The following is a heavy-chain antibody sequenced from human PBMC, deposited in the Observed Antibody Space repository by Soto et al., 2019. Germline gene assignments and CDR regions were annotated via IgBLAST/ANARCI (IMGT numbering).Heavy chain of an antibody. Sequence: GGSLRLSCAASGFTFSSYAMSWVRQAPGKGLEWVSAISGSGGSTYYADSVKGRFTISRDKCKNTLYLQMNSLRAEDTAVYYCAKEPYDALMGGAGGEGAFDIWGQGTMVTVSS. J-gene: IGHJ3*02. CDR1: GFTFSSYA. CDR2: ISGSGGST. V-gene: IGHV3-23*01. D-gene: IGHD2-8*01. CDR3: AKEPYDALMGGAGGEGAFDI.